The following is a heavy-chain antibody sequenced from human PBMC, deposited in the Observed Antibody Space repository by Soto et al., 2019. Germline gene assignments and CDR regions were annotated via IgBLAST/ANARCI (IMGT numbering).Heavy chain of an antibody. J-gene: IGHJ4*02. CDR2: INHSGST. D-gene: IGHD3-16*01. CDR3: ARALVWAAYFDY. V-gene: IGHV4-34*01. CDR1: GGSFSGYY. Sequence: PSETLSLTCAVYGGSFSGYYWSWIRQPPGKGLEWIGEINHSGSTNYNPSLKSRVTISVDTSKNQFSLKLSSVTAADTAVYYCARALVWAAYFDYWGQGTLVTVSS.